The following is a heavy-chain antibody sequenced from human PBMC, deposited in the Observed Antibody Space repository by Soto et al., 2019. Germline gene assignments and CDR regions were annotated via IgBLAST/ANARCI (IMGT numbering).Heavy chain of an antibody. V-gene: IGHV4-59*01. D-gene: IGHD2-15*01. Sequence: ASETLSLTFTVSGGSISSYYWSWIRQPPGKGLEWIGYIYYSGSTNYNPSLKSRVTISVDTSKNQFSLKLSSVTAADTAVYYCAREGSGGSDPWGQGTLVTVSS. CDR2: IYYSGST. J-gene: IGHJ5*02. CDR1: GGSISSYY. CDR3: AREGSGGSDP.